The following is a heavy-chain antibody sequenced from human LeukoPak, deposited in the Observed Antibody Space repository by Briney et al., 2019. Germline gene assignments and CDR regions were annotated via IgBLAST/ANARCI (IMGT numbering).Heavy chain of an antibody. CDR1: GFTFSNAW. J-gene: IGHJ3*02. CDR3: TTSTIISRITMARGAFDI. CDR2: IKSKTDGGTT. D-gene: IGHD3-10*01. V-gene: IGHV3-15*01. Sequence: PGGSLRLSCAASGFTFSNAWMSWVRQAPGKGLEWVGRIKSKTDGGTTDYAAPVKGRFTISRDDSKNTLYLQMNSLKTEDTAVYYCTTSTIISRITMARGAFDIWGQGTMVTVSS.